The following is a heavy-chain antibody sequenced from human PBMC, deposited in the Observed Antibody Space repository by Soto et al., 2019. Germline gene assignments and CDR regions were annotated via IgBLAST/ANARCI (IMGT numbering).Heavy chain of an antibody. J-gene: IGHJ6*02. Sequence: GGSLRLSCAASGLSVSTNFMSWVRQAPGKGLEWLAVIYSGGETFYADSVKGRFTISKDNSKNTLSLQMNSLRAEDTAVYYCTRDAPGERPYYFYYYGMDVWGQGTTVTVSS. V-gene: IGHV3-53*01. CDR2: IYSGGET. CDR1: GLSVSTNF. CDR3: TRDAPGERPYYFYYYGMDV.